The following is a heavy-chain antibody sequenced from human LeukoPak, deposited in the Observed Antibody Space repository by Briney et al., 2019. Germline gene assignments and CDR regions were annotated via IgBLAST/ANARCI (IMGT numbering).Heavy chain of an antibody. CDR1: GFTVITND. CDR3: ARGGRYSGFVVY. J-gene: IGHJ4*02. CDR2: ISSGGTTI. D-gene: IGHD5-12*01. V-gene: IGHV3-11*01. Sequence: GGSLRLSCAASGFTVITNDMTWVRQAPGKGLEWVSYISSGGTTIYYADSVKGRFTISRDNAKNSLFLQMNSLRAEDTAVYYCARGGRYSGFVVYWGQGTLVTVSS.